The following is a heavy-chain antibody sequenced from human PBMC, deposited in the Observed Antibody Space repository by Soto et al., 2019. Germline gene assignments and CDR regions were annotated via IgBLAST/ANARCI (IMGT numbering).Heavy chain of an antibody. CDR3: ARPFQYSGYAAPFVD. CDR1: GGSISSSSYY. CDR2: IYYSGST. D-gene: IGHD5-12*01. V-gene: IGHV4-39*01. Sequence: LSLTCTVSGGSISSSSYYWGWIRQPPGRGLEWIGSIYYSGSTYYNPSLKSRVTISVDTSKNQFSLKLSSVTAADTAVYYCARPFQYSGYAAPFVDWGQGTLVTVSS. J-gene: IGHJ4*02.